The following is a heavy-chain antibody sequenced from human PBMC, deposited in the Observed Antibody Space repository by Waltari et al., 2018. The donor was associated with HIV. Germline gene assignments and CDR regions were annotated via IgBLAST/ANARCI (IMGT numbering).Heavy chain of an antibody. J-gene: IGHJ3*02. CDR2: IWSNGKNT. Sequence: QVQLVEAGGGAVQPGKHLRLSCAASGFSLSDTGLKRVRKAQGKGLEWMAVIWSNGKNTYFRDSVTGRFTLSRDNSTNTLYLQMHSLRVDDTAVYYCAREMGPFNALDIWGLGTTVTISS. CDR3: AREMGPFNALDI. D-gene: IGHD2-8*01. CDR1: GFSLSDTG. V-gene: IGHV3-33*08.